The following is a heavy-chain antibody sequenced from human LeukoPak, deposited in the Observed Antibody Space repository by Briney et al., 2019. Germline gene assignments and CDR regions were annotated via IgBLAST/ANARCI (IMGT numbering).Heavy chain of an antibody. CDR2: ISSGSSHA. CDR3: ARGHGGNVDY. CDR1: GFTFGSHW. J-gene: IGHJ4*02. D-gene: IGHD4-23*01. Sequence: GGSLRLSCAASGFTFGSHWMTWVRQAPGKGLEWVSYISSGSSHANYADSVKGRFTISRDDAKNSLYLQMNSLRAEDTAVYYCARGHGGNVDYWGQGTLVTVSS. V-gene: IGHV3-21*05.